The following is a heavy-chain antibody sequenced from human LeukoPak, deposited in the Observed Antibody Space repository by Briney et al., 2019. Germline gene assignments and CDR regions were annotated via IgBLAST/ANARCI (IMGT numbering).Heavy chain of an antibody. CDR1: GGTFSSYA. Sequence: SVKVSCKASGGTFSSYAISWVRQAPGQGLEWMGRIIPILGIANYAQKFQGRVTITADKSTSTAYMELSSLRSEDTAVYYCASPNYYDSSGYYEAFDIWGQGTMATVSS. D-gene: IGHD3-22*01. V-gene: IGHV1-69*04. J-gene: IGHJ3*02. CDR3: ASPNYYDSSGYYEAFDI. CDR2: IIPILGIA.